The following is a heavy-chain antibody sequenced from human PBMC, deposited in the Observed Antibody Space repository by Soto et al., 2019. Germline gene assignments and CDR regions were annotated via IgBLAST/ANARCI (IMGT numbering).Heavy chain of an antibody. D-gene: IGHD6-19*01. V-gene: IGHV3-33*01. CDR3: ARDRVYSGSYAPGS. CDR2: IWYDGSNK. Sequence: QVQLVESGGGVVQPGRSLRLSCAASGFTFSSYGMHWVRQAPGKGLEWVAVIWYDGSNKYYADSVKGRFTISRDNSKNRLYLQMNSLRAEDTAVYYCARDRVYSGSYAPGSWGQGPLVTVSS. J-gene: IGHJ5*02. CDR1: GFTFSSYG.